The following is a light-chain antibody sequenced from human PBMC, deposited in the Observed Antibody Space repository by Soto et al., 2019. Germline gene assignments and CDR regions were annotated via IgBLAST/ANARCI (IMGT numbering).Light chain of an antibody. Sequence: EIVMTQSPATLSVSPGERATLSCRASQSVSSNLAWYQQKPGQAPRLLIYGASTRATGFPARFSGSGSGTELTLTISSLQSEELALYYCQQYNVWPWTFGQGNKVQIQ. V-gene: IGKV3-15*01. CDR1: QSVSSN. CDR2: GAS. CDR3: QQYNVWPWT. J-gene: IGKJ1*01.